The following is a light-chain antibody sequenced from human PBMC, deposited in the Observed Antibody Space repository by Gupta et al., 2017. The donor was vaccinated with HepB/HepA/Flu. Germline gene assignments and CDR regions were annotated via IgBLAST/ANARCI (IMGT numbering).Light chain of an antibody. Sequence: ETVMTQSPGTLSVSPGERATLSCRASQSVNSNLAWYQQKPGQAPTLLIYDASTRDTGIPDRFRGGGYGTEFTLTITSRQSEDFAIYYCQQYKDWPPWTFGQGTKVEIK. CDR1: QSVNSN. CDR3: QQYKDWPPWT. CDR2: DAS. J-gene: IGKJ1*01. V-gene: IGKV3-15*01.